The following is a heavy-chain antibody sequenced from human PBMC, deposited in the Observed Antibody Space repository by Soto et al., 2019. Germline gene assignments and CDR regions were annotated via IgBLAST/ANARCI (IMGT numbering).Heavy chain of an antibody. CDR1: GGSISSGGYY. CDR2: IYYSGST. CDR3: AGSITGTTYYYYGMDV. Sequence: SETLSLTCTVSGGSISSGGYYWSWIGQHPGKGLEWIGYIYYSGSTYYNPSLKSRVTISVDTSKNQFSLKLSSVTAADTAVYYCAGSITGTTYYYYGMDVWGQGTTVTVSS. J-gene: IGHJ6*02. D-gene: IGHD1-7*01. V-gene: IGHV4-31*03.